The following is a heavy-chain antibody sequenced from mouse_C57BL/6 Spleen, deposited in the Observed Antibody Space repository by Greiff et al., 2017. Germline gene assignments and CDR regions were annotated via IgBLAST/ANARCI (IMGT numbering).Heavy chain of an antibody. V-gene: IGHV8-8*01. CDR1: GFSLSTFGMG. Sequence: QVTLKESGPGILQPSQTLSLTCSFSGFSLSTFGMGVGWIRQPSGKGLEWLAHIWWDDDKYYNPALKSRLTISKDTSKNQVFLKIAHVDTADTATYYCARTPYDYDGIYYAMDYWGQGTSVTVSS. D-gene: IGHD2-4*01. CDR2: IWWDDDK. J-gene: IGHJ4*01. CDR3: ARTPYDYDGIYYAMDY.